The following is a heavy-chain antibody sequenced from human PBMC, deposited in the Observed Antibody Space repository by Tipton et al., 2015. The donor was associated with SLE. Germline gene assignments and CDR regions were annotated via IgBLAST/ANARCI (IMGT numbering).Heavy chain of an antibody. CDR2: INHSGST. V-gene: IGHV4-34*01. CDR3: ARGSSLAAFDI. J-gene: IGHJ3*02. CDR1: GGSFSGYY. Sequence: TLSLTCAVYGGSFSGYYWSWIRQPPGKGLEWIGEINHSGSTHYNPSLKSRVTISVDTSKNQFSLKLSSVTAADTAVYYCARGSSLAAFDIWGQGTMVTVSS.